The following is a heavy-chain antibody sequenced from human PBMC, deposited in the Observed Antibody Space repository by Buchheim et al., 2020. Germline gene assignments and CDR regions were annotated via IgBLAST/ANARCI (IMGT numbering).Heavy chain of an antibody. Sequence: EVQLVESGGGLVQPGGSLRLSCAASGFTLRNLWMSWVRQAPGKGLGLVANIKQNGSENIYVVSVKVRFTISRDNATNSLYLQMNSLRDEDTAVYYCARARGYCSGASCYAKRYYLDYWGQGTL. D-gene: IGHD2-15*01. V-gene: IGHV3-7*01. CDR2: IKQNGSEN. CDR3: ARARGYCSGASCYAKRYYLDY. J-gene: IGHJ4*02. CDR1: GFTLRNLW.